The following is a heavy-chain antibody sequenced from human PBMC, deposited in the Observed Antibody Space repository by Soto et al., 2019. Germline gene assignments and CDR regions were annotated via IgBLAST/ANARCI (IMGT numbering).Heavy chain of an antibody. J-gene: IGHJ4*02. CDR3: ARGGYCSSTSCRNFNGSSLDY. CDR2: INAGNGNT. D-gene: IGHD2-2*01. Sequence: ASVKVSCKASGYTFTSYAMHWVRQAPGQRLEWMGWINAGNGNTKYSQKFQGRVTITRDTSASTAYMELSSLRSEDTAVYYCARGGYCSSTSCRNFNGSSLDYWGQGTLVTVSS. CDR1: GYTFTSYA. V-gene: IGHV1-3*01.